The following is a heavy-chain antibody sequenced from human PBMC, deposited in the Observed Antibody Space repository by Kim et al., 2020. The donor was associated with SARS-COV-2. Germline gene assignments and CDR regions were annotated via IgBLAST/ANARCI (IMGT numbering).Heavy chain of an antibody. CDR3: AKWGGDIKGFDI. D-gene: IGHD2-21*02. CDR1: GDSITNYY. V-gene: IGHV4-59*01. CDR2: AHYSGSS. Sequence: SETLSLTCTVSGDSITNYYRNWIRQPPGKALEWIGYAHYSGSSNYNPSLKSRLTISVDTSKNQISLKLNSVIAADTAVYYCAKWGGDIKGFDIWGQGTMVTVSS. J-gene: IGHJ3*02.